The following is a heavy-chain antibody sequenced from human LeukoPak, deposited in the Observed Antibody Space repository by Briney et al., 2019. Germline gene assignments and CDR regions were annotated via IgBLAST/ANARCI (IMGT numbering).Heavy chain of an antibody. J-gene: IGHJ1*01. CDR3: AKVLYSSGWYLGYFQH. D-gene: IGHD6-19*01. V-gene: IGHV3-23*01. CDR1: GFTFSSYA. Sequence: GGSLRLSCAASGFTFSSYAMSWVRQAPGKGLEWVSAISGSGGSTYYADSVKVRFTISRDNSKNTLYLQMNSLRAEDTAVYYCAKVLYSSGWYLGYFQHWGQGTLVTVSS. CDR2: ISGSGGST.